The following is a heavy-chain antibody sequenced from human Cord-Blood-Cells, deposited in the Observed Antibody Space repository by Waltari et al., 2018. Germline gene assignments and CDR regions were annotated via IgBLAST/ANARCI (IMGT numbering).Heavy chain of an antibody. CDR1: GYTFTGYY. V-gene: IGHV1-69*10. D-gene: IGHD2-15*01. CDR3: AREDCSGGSCYYFDY. J-gene: IGHJ4*02. CDR2: IIPILGIE. Sequence: QVQLVRSGAEVKKPGASVKVSCKASGYTFTGYYMHWVRQAPGQGLEWMGGIIPILGIENYAQKFQGRVTITADESTSTAYMELSSLRSEDTAVYYCAREDCSGGSCYYFDYWGQGTLVTVSS.